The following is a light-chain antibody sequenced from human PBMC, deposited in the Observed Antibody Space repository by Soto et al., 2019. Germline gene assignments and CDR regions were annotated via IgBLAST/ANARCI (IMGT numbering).Light chain of an antibody. J-gene: IGKJ1*01. CDR3: QQFNSYPRT. Sequence: AIQLTQSPSSLSASVGDRVTITCRASQGISSALAWYQQKPGKAPKLLIYDASSLESGVPSRFSGSGSGTDFTLTISCLQPEDFATYYCQQFNSYPRTFGQVTKVEIK. CDR1: QGISSA. V-gene: IGKV1-13*02. CDR2: DAS.